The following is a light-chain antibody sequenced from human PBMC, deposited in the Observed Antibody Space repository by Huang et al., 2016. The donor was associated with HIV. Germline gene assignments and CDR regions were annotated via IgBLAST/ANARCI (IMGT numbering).Light chain of an antibody. Sequence: DIVMTQFPDSLAVSLGGRATINCKSSQSVLDNSNNKNCLAWFQQKPGKPPKLLIYWASSRESGVPDRFSGSGSGTDFTLTISSLQAEDVAVYYCHQYYNTPYTFGQGTKLEIK. CDR2: WAS. CDR3: HQYYNTPYT. J-gene: IGKJ2*01. CDR1: QSVLDNSNNKNC. V-gene: IGKV4-1*01.